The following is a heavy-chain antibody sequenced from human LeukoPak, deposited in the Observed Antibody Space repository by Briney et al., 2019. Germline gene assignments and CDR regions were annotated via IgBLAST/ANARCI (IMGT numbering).Heavy chain of an antibody. D-gene: IGHD5-12*01. Sequence: GGSLRLSCAASGFTFSNAWMSWVRQAPGKGLEWVSVIYSGGSTYYADSVKGRFTISRDNSKNTLYLQMNSLRAEDTAVYYCAREDRLRGFDYWGQGTLVTVSS. CDR1: GFTFSNAW. CDR2: IYSGGST. J-gene: IGHJ4*02. CDR3: AREDRLRGFDY. V-gene: IGHV3-66*01.